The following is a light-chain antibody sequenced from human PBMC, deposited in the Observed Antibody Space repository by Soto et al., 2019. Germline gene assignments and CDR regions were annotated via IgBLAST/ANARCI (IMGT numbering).Light chain of an antibody. J-gene: IGLJ1*01. Sequence: QSALTQPASVSGSPGQSITISCTGTSSDVGGYKYVSWYQQHPGKAPQLMIYEVSNRPSGISNRFSGSKSDNTAFLTISGLQAEYEADYYCNSYTSRSTFVFGTGTKVTVL. V-gene: IGLV2-14*01. CDR2: EVS. CDR3: NSYTSRSTFV. CDR1: SSDVGGYKY.